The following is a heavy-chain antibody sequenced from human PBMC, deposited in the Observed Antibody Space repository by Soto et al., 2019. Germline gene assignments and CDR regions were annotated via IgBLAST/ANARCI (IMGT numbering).Heavy chain of an antibody. CDR3: ARDARGTRGFDEMDI. D-gene: IGHD3-9*01. CDR1: GYIFTGYH. CDR2: INPNSGDT. J-gene: IGHJ6*02. Sequence: SVQVSCKASGYIFTGYHIHWVRQAPGRGLEWMGWINPNSGDTEYAQNIQGRVTMTRDTSFNLVYMEMSGLMSDDTAVYYCARDARGTRGFDEMDIWGQGTTVTVSS. V-gene: IGHV1-2*02.